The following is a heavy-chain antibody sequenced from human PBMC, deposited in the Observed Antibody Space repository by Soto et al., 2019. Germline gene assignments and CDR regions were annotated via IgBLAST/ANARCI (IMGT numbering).Heavy chain of an antibody. D-gene: IGHD2-15*01. CDR2: IIPIFGTA. Sequence: QVQLVQSGAEVKKPGSSVKVSCKASGGTFSSYAISWVRQAPGQGLEWMGGIIPIFGTANYAQKFQGRVTITADESTSTAYMELSSLRSEDTAVYYCASRGLGYCSGGICFGWFDPWGQGTLVTVSS. CDR3: ASRGLGYCSGGICFGWFDP. CDR1: GGTFSSYA. J-gene: IGHJ5*02. V-gene: IGHV1-69*01.